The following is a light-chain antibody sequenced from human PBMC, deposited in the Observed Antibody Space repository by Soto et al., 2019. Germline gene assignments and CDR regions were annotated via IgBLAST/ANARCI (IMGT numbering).Light chain of an antibody. CDR2: DAS. J-gene: IGKJ3*01. CDR3: QQRSNWPIT. Sequence: EIVLTQSPATLSLSPGERATLSCRASQSVSSYLAWYQQKPGQAPRLLIYDASSRATGIPARFSGSESGTDFTLTISSLEPEDFAVYYCQQRSNWPITFGPGTKVDIK. V-gene: IGKV3-11*01. CDR1: QSVSSY.